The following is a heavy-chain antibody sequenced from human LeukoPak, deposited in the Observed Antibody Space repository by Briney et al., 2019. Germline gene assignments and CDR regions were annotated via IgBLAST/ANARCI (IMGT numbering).Heavy chain of an antibody. V-gene: IGHV3-23*01. CDR2: ISGSGGST. D-gene: IGHD3-10*01. Sequence: PGGSLRLSCAASGFTFSSYAMSWVRQAPGKGLEWVSAISGSGGSTYYADSVKGRFTISRDNSKSTLYLQMNSLRAEDTAIYYCAKGNGELPYYYYGMDVWGQGTTVTVSS. CDR1: GFTFSSYA. CDR3: AKGNGELPYYYYGMDV. J-gene: IGHJ6*02.